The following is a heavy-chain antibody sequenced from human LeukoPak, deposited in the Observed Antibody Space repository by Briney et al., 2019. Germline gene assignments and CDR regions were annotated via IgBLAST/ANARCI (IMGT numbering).Heavy chain of an antibody. J-gene: IGHJ5*02. CDR1: GGSISSSSYY. Sequence: SETLSLTCTVSGGSISSSSYYWGWIRQPPGKGLEWIGSIYYSGSTYYNPSLKSRVTISVDTSKNQFSLKLSSVTAADTAVYYCARLLKTSIAAPQSSWGQGTLVTVSS. D-gene: IGHD6-6*01. CDR2: IYYSGST. CDR3: ARLLKTSIAAPQSS. V-gene: IGHV4-39*01.